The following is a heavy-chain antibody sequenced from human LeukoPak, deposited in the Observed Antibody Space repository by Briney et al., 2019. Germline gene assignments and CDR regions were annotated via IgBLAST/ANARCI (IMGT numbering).Heavy chain of an antibody. CDR3: AKDRDIAARPYFDY. Sequence: GGSLRLSCAASGFTFSSFTMSWVRQAPGKGLEWVSAISGSGGSTYYADSVKGRFTISRDNSKNTLYLQMNSLRAEDTAVYYCAKDRDIAARPYFDYWGQGTLVTVSS. D-gene: IGHD6-6*01. CDR1: GFTFSSFT. V-gene: IGHV3-23*01. J-gene: IGHJ4*02. CDR2: ISGSGGST.